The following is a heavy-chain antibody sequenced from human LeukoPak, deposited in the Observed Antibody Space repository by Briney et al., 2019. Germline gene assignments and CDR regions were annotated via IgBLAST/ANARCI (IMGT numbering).Heavy chain of an antibody. CDR2: ISYDGGNK. CDR3: ARDHDFAFDN. Sequence: GGSLRLSGAASGSTFSSYAMHWVRQAPGKGLEWVAIISYDGGNKYNADSVKGRFIISRDNSKNTLYLQMNSLRAEDTAVYYCARDHDFAFDNWGQGTLVTVSS. V-gene: IGHV3-30-3*01. J-gene: IGHJ4*02. CDR1: GSTFSSYA. D-gene: IGHD2-21*02.